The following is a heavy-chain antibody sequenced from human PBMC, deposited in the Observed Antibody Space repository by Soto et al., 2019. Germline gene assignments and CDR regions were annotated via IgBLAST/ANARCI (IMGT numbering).Heavy chain of an antibody. J-gene: IGHJ6*02. Sequence: GEALKISCKGSGYSFTSYWIGWVRHMPGKGQEWMGIIYPGDSDTRYSPSFQRQVTNSTAKSISTVYLQWSSLKASDTAMYYCARYDEIVVVKPLSDYYYGMDVWGQGTTVTAP. D-gene: IGHD3-22*01. CDR1: GYSFTSYW. CDR2: IYPGDSDT. V-gene: IGHV5-51*01. CDR3: ARYDEIVVVKPLSDYYYGMDV.